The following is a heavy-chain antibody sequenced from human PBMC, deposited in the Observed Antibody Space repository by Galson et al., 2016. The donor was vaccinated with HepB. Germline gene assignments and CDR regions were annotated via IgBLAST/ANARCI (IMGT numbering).Heavy chain of an antibody. J-gene: IGHJ4*01. V-gene: IGHV3-48*02. Sequence: SLRLSCAASGFTFSRYSMNWVRQAPGKGLEWVSYISTGGSTIYYAVSVKGRITISRDNAKNSLSLQMNSLRDEDTAVYYCVRGATLDYWGHGTLVTVSS. CDR1: GFTFSRYS. CDR3: VRGATLDY. CDR2: ISTGGSTI. D-gene: IGHD3-16*01.